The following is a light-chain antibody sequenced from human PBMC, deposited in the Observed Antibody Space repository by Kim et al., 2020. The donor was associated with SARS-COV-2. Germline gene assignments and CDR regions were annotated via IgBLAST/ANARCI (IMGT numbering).Light chain of an antibody. Sequence: GPSITITSTGTSSDVGGYNYVSWYQQHPGKAPKHMIYDVSKRPSGVSNRFSGSKSGNTASLTISGLQAEDEADYYCSSYTSSRTFVFGGGTKLTVL. CDR3: SSYTSSRTFV. CDR2: DVS. V-gene: IGLV2-14*04. CDR1: SSDVGGYNY. J-gene: IGLJ2*01.